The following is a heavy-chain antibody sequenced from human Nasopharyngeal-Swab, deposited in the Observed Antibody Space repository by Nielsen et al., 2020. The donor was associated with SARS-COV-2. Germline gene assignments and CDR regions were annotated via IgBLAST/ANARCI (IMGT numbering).Heavy chain of an antibody. Sequence: SGTLSLTLTVSGGSISSYYWSWIRQPPGKGLEWIGYIYYSGSTNYNPSLKSRVTISVDTSKNQFSLKLSSVTAADTAVYYCARDWGDTAMTPYFDYWGQGTLVTVSS. D-gene: IGHD5-18*01. CDR1: GGSISSYY. V-gene: IGHV4-59*01. CDR2: IYYSGST. CDR3: ARDWGDTAMTPYFDY. J-gene: IGHJ4*02.